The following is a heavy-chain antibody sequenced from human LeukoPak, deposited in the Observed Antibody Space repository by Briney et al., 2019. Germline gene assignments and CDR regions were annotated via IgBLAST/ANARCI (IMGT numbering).Heavy chain of an antibody. J-gene: IGHJ4*02. D-gene: IGHD3-3*01. CDR2: INPGGGST. CDR1: GYTFTNYY. V-gene: IGHV1-46*01. CDR3: AAIYDFWSGYYLFDY. Sequence: ASVKVSCKASGYTFTNYYMHWVRQAPGQGLEWTGIINPGGGSTSYAQKFQGRVTMTRDTSTSTAYMELSSLRSEDTAVYYCAAIYDFWSGYYLFDYWGQGTLVTVSS.